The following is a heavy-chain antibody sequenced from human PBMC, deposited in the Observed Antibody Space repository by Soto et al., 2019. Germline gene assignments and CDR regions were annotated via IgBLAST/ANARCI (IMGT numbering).Heavy chain of an antibody. J-gene: IGHJ4*02. V-gene: IGHV3-23*01. CDR3: AKGNPVSSGWANYFDY. CDR2: ISGSGGST. D-gene: IGHD6-19*01. CDR1: GFTFSSYA. Sequence: WGSLRLSCAASGFTFSSYAMSWVRQAPGKGLEWVSAISGSGGSTYYADSVKGRFTISRDNSKNTLYLQMNSLRAEDTAVYYCAKGNPVSSGWANYFDYWGQGTLVTVSS.